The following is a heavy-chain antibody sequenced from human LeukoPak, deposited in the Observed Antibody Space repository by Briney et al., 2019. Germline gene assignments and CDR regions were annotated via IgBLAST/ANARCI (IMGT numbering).Heavy chain of an antibody. J-gene: IGHJ5*02. Sequence: GGSLRLSCAASGFTFSSYAMSWVRQAPGRGLEWVSAISGSGGSTYYADSVKGRFTISRDNSKNTLYLHMNSLRAEDTAVYYCAKDHLPAAIFGANWFDPWGQGTLVTVSS. D-gene: IGHD2-2*02. CDR1: GFTFSSYA. CDR2: ISGSGGST. CDR3: AKDHLPAAIFGANWFDP. V-gene: IGHV3-23*01.